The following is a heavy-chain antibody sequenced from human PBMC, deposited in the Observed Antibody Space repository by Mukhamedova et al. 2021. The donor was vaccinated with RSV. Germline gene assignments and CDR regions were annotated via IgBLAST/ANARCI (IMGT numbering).Heavy chain of an antibody. CDR2: GANT. CDR3: ARDFTGGGRYFDF. Sequence: GANTYYSDSVKGRFTISRDNSRNTVYLQMNSLSVEDTAVYYCARDFTGGGRYFDFWGQGTLVTVSS. D-gene: IGHD3-16*01. V-gene: IGHV3-23*01. J-gene: IGHJ4*02.